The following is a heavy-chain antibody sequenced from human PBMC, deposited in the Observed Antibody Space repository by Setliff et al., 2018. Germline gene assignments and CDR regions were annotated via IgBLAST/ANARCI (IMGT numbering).Heavy chain of an antibody. V-gene: IGHV3-23*01. CDR3: AKFSSVPGSRFFDY. Sequence: PRGSLRLSCAASGFTFSSSSMTWVRRAPGKGLEWVSAINSGGSSTYYADSVKGRFTISRDNSKNTLYLQMNSLRAEDTAIYSCAKFSSVPGSRFFDYWGQGALVTVSS. CDR1: GFTFSSSS. J-gene: IGHJ4*02. D-gene: IGHD2-2*01. CDR2: INSGGSST.